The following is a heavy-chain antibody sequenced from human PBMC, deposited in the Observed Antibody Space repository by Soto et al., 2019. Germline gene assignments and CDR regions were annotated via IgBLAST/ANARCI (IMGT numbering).Heavy chain of an antibody. CDR1: GGSISSSSYY. Sequence: QLQLQESGPGLVKPSETLSLTCTVSGGSISSSSYYWGWIRQPPGKGLEWIGSIYYSGSTYYNPSLKSRVTISVDTSKNQFSLKLSSVTAADTAVYYCARRPRDYVSSLYYFDYWGQGTLVTVSS. D-gene: IGHD4-17*01. CDR2: IYYSGST. CDR3: ARRPRDYVSSLYYFDY. J-gene: IGHJ4*02. V-gene: IGHV4-39*01.